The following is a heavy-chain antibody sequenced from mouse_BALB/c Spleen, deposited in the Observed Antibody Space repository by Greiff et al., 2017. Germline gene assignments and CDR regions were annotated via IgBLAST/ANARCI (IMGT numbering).Heavy chain of an antibody. J-gene: IGHJ4*01. CDR1: GFNIKDTY. V-gene: IGHV14-3*02. CDR2: IDPANGNT. CDR3: ARERNPYYAMDY. Sequence: VHVKQSGAELVKPGASVKLSCTASGFNIKDTYMHWVKQRPEQGLEWIGRIDPANGNTKYDSKFQGKATITADTSSNTAYLQLSSLTSEDTAVYYCARERNPYYAMDYWGQGTSVTVSA. D-gene: IGHD2-1*01.